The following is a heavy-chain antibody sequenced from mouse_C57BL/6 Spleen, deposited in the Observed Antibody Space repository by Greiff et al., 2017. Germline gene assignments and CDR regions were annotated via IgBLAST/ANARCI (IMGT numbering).Heavy chain of an antibody. CDR2: IYPGDGDT. V-gene: IGHV1-82*01. CDR3: AREGLLLRYFDY. J-gene: IGHJ2*01. CDR1: GYAFSSSW. Sequence: QVQLQQSGPELVKPGASVKISCKASGYAFSSSWMNWVKQRPGKGLEWIGRIYPGDGDTNYNGKFKGKATLTADKSSSTAYMQLSSLTSEDSAVYFCAREGLLLRYFDYWGQGTTLTVSS. D-gene: IGHD1-1*01.